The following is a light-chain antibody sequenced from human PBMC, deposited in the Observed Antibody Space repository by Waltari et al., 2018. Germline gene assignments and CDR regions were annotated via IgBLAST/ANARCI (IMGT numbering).Light chain of an antibody. V-gene: IGLV1-47*01. CDR2: RNN. CDR1: SSNIGSNY. CDR3: AAWDDSLSGRV. Sequence: QSVLTQPPSASGTPGQRVTISCSGSSSNIGSNYVYWYQQLPGTAPKPLIYRNNQRPSGVPDRFSGSKSGPSASLAISGLRSEDEADYYCAAWDDSLSGRVFGGGTKLTVL. J-gene: IGLJ3*02.